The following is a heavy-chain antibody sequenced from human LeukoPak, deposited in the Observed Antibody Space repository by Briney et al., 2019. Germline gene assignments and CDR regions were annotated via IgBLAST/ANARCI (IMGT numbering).Heavy chain of an antibody. D-gene: IGHD3-22*01. CDR2: IHYSGST. CDR1: GGSISSYY. J-gene: IGHJ2*01. V-gene: IGHV4-59*01. Sequence: SETLSLTCTVSGGSISSYYWSWIRQPPGKGLEWIGYIHYSGSTNYNPSLKSRVTISADTSKNQFSLKLSSVTAADTAVYYCASPAVVKGWWYFDLWGRGTLVTVSS. CDR3: ASPAVVKGWWYFDL.